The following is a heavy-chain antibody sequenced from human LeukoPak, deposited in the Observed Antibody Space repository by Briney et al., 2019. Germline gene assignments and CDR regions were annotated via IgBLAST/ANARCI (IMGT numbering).Heavy chain of an antibody. Sequence: PSETLSLTCAVYGGSFSGYYWSWIRQPPGKGLEWIGEINHSGSTNYNPSLKSRVTISVDMSKNQFSLKLSSVTAADTAVYYCARGVRYCSSTSCYYYYYYYMDVWGKGTTVTVSS. V-gene: IGHV4-34*01. CDR3: ARGVRYCSSTSCYYYYYYYMDV. D-gene: IGHD2-2*01. CDR1: GGSFSGYY. J-gene: IGHJ6*03. CDR2: INHSGST.